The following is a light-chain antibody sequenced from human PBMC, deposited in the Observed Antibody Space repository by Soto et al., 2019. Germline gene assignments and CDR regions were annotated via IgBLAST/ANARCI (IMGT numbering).Light chain of an antibody. J-gene: IGKJ3*01. Sequence: EIVLTQSPAALSLSPGERATLSCRASQSVASSFLAWSQQKSGQAPSLLMYGAFSRATGIPDRFSGSGSGTDFTESISRLEHADFGMYYCQQDGSSPITFGPGTKVDLK. CDR1: QSVASSF. V-gene: IGKV3-20*01. CDR3: QQDGSSPIT. CDR2: GAF.